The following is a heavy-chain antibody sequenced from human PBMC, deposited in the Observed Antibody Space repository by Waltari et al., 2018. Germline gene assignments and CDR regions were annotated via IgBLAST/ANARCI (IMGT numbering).Heavy chain of an antibody. CDR3: ARVDYFGSGFDY. CDR1: GGSISSTTYF. D-gene: IGHD3-10*01. J-gene: IGHJ4*02. CDR2: IHDGGTT. Sequence: QLQLQESGPRLVKPSETLSLPCSVSGGSISSTTYFWGWIRQSPVKGLEWIGSIHDGGTTYYNPSLKSRVTMSLDTSKNHFSLDLSSVTAADTAVYYCARVDYFGSGFDYWGQGTLATVSS. V-gene: IGHV4-39*07.